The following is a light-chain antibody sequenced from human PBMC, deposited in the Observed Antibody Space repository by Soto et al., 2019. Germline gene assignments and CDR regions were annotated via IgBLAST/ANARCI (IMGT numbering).Light chain of an antibody. V-gene: IGKV1-9*01. CDR3: QGLNDYPIT. J-gene: IGKJ5*01. CDR1: QGISSY. CDR2: AAS. Sequence: DIQLTQSPSFLSASVGDRVTITCRASQGISSYLAWYQQKPGKAPKFLIYAASTLRGGVPSRFSGSRSVTEFTLTISSLQPEDFATYYCQGLNDYPITFGQGTRLEMK.